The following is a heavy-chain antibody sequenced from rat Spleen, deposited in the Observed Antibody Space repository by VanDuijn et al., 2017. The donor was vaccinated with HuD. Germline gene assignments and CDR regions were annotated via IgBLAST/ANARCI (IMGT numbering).Heavy chain of an antibody. CDR2: ISPSGAIT. CDR1: GFTFSNYG. CDR3: ASDWGGYFDY. D-gene: IGHD5-1*01. Sequence: EVQLVESGGGLVQPGRSLKLSCAVSGFTFSNYGMHWIRQAPTKGLEWVASISPSGAITDYRDSVKGRFAISRDIAKSALYLQMDSLRSEDTATYYCASDWGGYFDYWGQGVMVTVSS. V-gene: IGHV5-19*01. J-gene: IGHJ2*01.